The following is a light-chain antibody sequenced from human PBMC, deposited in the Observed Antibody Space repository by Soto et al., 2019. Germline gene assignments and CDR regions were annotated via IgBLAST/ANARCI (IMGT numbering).Light chain of an antibody. CDR1: SSDVGSYNL. J-gene: IGLJ2*01. CDR3: CSYAGSSTFHVV. CDR2: EGS. V-gene: IGLV2-23*03. Sequence: QSVLTQPASVSGSPGQSITISCTGTSSDVGSYNLVSWYQQHPGKAPKLMIYEGSKRPLGVSNRLSGSKSGNTASLTISGVQAEDEADYYCCSYAGSSTFHVVFGGGTKLTVL.